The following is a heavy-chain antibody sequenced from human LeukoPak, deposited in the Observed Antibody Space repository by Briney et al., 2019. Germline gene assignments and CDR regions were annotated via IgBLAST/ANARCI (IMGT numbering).Heavy chain of an antibody. D-gene: IGHD6-13*01. V-gene: IGHV1-46*04. CDR2: INPSGGST. J-gene: IGHJ4*02. Sequence: ASVKVSCKASGYTFTNYYMHWVRQAPGQGLEWMGIINPSGGSTSYAQKLQGRVTMTRDTSTSTVYMELSSLRSEDTAVYYCAKAQWQQLVRGYFDYWGQGTLVTVSS. CDR3: AKAQWQQLVRGYFDY. CDR1: GYTFTNYY.